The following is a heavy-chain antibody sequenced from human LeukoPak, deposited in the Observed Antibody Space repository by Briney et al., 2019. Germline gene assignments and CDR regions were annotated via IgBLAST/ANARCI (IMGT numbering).Heavy chain of an antibody. Sequence: GRSLRLSCAASGFTFSSYAMHWVRQAPGKGLEWVAVISYDGSNKYYADSVKGRFTISRDNSKNTLYLQMNSLRAEDTAVYYCAKWGALDNTGYYDYYYYMDVWGKGTTVTVSS. D-gene: IGHD3-22*01. J-gene: IGHJ6*03. V-gene: IGHV3-30-3*02. CDR2: ISYDGSNK. CDR1: GFTFSSYA. CDR3: AKWGALDNTGYYDYYYYMDV.